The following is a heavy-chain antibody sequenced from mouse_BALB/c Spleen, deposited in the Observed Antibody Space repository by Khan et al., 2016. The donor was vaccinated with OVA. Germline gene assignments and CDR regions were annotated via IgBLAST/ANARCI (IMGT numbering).Heavy chain of an antibody. CDR3: ARQPYYHYNIMDY. Sequence: VELVESGPGLVAPSQSLSITCTISGFSLTNYGVHWVRQPPGKGLEWLVVIWSDGSTTYTSALKSRLTLSKDNSKSQVFLKMNSLQTDDTAMYFCARQPYYHYNIMDYWGQGTSVTVSS. CDR2: IWSDGST. D-gene: IGHD2-10*01. CDR1: GFSLTNYG. J-gene: IGHJ4*01. V-gene: IGHV2-6-1*01.